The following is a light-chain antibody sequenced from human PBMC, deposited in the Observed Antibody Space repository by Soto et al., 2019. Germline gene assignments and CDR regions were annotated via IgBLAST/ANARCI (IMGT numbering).Light chain of an antibody. Sequence: QPVLTQPPSASGTPGQRVTISCSGSNSNIGTNSVNWYQHLPGTAPKLLIYNNYARPSGVPDRFSASKSGTSASLAISGLQSEDEADYYCAAWDDSLNGQVFGGGTKVTVL. J-gene: IGLJ3*02. CDR1: NSNIGTNS. CDR2: NNY. V-gene: IGLV1-44*01. CDR3: AAWDDSLNGQV.